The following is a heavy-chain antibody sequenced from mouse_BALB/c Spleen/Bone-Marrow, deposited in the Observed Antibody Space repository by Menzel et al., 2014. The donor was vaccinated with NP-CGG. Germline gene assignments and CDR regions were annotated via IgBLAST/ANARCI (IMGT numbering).Heavy chain of an antibody. CDR1: GYTFTSYY. J-gene: IGHJ1*01. CDR2: INPSNGGT. V-gene: IGHV1S120*02. Sequence: XLVKPGASVKLSCKASGYTFTSYYMYWVKQRPGQGLEWIGGINPSNGGTNFNEKFKSKATLTVDKSSSXXXXXXXXXXXEDSAVYYCTRDHYYYGSSYWYFDVWGAGTTVTVSS. D-gene: IGHD1-1*01. CDR3: TRDHYYYGSSYWYFDV.